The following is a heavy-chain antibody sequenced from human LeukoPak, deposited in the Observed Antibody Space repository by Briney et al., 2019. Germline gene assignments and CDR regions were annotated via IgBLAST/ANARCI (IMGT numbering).Heavy chain of an antibody. D-gene: IGHD2-21*02. Sequence: SETLSLTCTVSGGSISSSTYYWGWIRQPPGKGLEWIGSIYYSGSTYYNPSLKSRVTISVDTSKNQFSLKLNSVTAADTAVYYCARHPQRSLGVTTSGPYYYGMDVWGQGTTVTVPS. J-gene: IGHJ6*02. CDR1: GGSISSSTYY. CDR2: IYYSGST. CDR3: ARHPQRSLGVTTSGPYYYGMDV. V-gene: IGHV4-39*01.